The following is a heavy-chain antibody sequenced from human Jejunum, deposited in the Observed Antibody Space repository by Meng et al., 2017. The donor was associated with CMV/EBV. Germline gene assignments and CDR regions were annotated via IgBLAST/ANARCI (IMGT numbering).Heavy chain of an antibody. CDR1: GSTFSSHW. CDR2: IRHDGGEK. V-gene: IGHV3-7*01. CDR3: VKDINSGFYFTY. Sequence: AASGSTFSSHWMSWVRQAPGKGLEWVANIRHDGGEKYYVDSVKGRFTISRDNARNSLFLQMNSLRVEDTALYYCVKDINSGFYFTYWGQGTLVTVSS. D-gene: IGHD1-26*01. J-gene: IGHJ4*02.